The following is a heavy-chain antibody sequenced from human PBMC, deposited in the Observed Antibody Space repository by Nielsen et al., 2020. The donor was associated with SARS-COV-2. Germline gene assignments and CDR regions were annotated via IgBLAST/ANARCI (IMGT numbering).Heavy chain of an antibody. V-gene: IGHV1-3*01. Sequence: WVRQAPGQRLEWMGWINAGNGNTKYSQKFQGRVTITRDTSASTAYMELSSLRSEDTAVYYCASSREQQLATFDYWGQGTLVTVSS. D-gene: IGHD6-13*01. CDR2: INAGNGNT. CDR3: ASSREQQLATFDY. J-gene: IGHJ4*02.